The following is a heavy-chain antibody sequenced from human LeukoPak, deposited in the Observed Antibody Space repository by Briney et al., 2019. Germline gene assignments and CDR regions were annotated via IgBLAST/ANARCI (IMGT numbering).Heavy chain of an antibody. V-gene: IGHV3-33*08. J-gene: IGHJ4*02. CDR3: VTDPSGSGFAFDS. Sequence: GGSLRLSCAASGFTFSSYAMHWVRQAPGKGLEWVAFIWFDGSNKHYADSVKGRFTISRDNSEDTLYLQMNSLRAEDTAVYYCVTDPSGSGFAFDSWGQGALVTVSS. CDR1: GFTFSSYA. CDR2: IWFDGSNK. D-gene: IGHD1-1*01.